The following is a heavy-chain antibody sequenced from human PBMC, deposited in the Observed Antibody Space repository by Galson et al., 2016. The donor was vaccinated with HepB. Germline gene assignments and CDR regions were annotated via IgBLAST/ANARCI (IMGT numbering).Heavy chain of an antibody. J-gene: IGHJ4*02. CDR3: AREKPGSGDFDY. CDR1: GASISSSYW. CDR2: IYHSGST. D-gene: IGHD3-10*01. V-gene: IGHV4-4*02. Sequence: ETLSLTCAVSGASISSSYWWGWVRQPPGKGLEWIVEIYHSGSTNYNPSLKSRVTVSVDKFKNQFSLKLTSVTAADTAVYYCAREKPGSGDFDYWGQGTLVTVSS.